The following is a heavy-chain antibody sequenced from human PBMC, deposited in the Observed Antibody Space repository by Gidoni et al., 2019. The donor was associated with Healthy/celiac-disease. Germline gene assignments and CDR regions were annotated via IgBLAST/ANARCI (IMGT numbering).Heavy chain of an antibody. J-gene: IGHJ4*02. V-gene: IGHV4-39*01. CDR3: AGRGYGFERKGIGRGAADDFDY. D-gene: IGHD3-10*01. Sequence: QLQLQASGPGLVKPSATLSLTCTVSGGPISSSRYSRAWLGQPPGKGLGWNGSTYYSGSTYYNPSLKRRVTISVETSKNQFSLKLSSVTAADTAVYYCAGRGYGFERKGIGRGAADDFDYWGQGTLVTVSS. CDR2: TYYSGST. CDR1: GGPISSSRYS.